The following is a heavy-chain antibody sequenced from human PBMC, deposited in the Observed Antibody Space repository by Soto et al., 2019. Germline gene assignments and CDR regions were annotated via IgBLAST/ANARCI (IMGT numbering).Heavy chain of an antibody. CDR2: INAGNGNT. CDR3: ARNLMDYDILTGYYTAYYFDY. V-gene: IGHV1-3*01. Sequence: ASVKVSCKASGYTFTSYAMHWVRQAPGQRLEWMGWINAGNGNTKYSQKFQGRLTITRDTSASTAYMELSSLRSEDTAVYYCARNLMDYDILTGYYTAYYFDYWGQGTLVTVS. D-gene: IGHD3-9*01. J-gene: IGHJ4*01. CDR1: GYTFTSYA.